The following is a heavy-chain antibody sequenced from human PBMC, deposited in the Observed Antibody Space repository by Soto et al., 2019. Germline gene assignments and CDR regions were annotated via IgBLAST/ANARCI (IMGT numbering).Heavy chain of an antibody. V-gene: IGHV3-21*01. CDR2: ISSSSSYI. CDR3: ARDGGRRGGGYFDL. D-gene: IGHD3-16*01. Sequence: EVQLVESGGGLVKPGGSLRLSCAASGFTFSSYSMNWVRQAPGKGLEWVSSISSSSSYIYYADSVKGRFTISRDNAKNSLYLQKNSLGAGDTAGYYCARDGGRRGGGYFDLWGRGTLVTVSS. CDR1: GFTFSSYS. J-gene: IGHJ2*01.